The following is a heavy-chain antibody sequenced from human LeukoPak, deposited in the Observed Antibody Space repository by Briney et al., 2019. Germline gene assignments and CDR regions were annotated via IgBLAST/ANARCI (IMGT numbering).Heavy chain of an antibody. J-gene: IGHJ4*02. CDR1: GGTFSAYW. V-gene: IGHV3-7*01. CDR3: AKVPRDSDCY. D-gene: IGHD2-21*02. CDR2: INEDGSLK. Sequence: GGSLRLSCAVSGGTFSAYWMAWVRQSPGKGLEWVAEINEDGSLKYYVDSMKGRFTISRDNAKNSLYLQMNSLGAEDTAVYYCAKVPRDSDCYWGQGTLVPVSS.